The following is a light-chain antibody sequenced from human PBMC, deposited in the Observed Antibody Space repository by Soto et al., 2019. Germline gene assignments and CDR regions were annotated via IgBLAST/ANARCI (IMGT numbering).Light chain of an antibody. CDR1: SSNIGTNA. CDR2: NNN. J-gene: IGLJ1*01. CDR3: AAWDDSLNGYV. Sequence: QSVLTQPPSASGTPGQRVTISCSGGSSNIGTNAVNWYQQLPGTAPKLLIYNNNQRPSGVPDRFSGSKSGTSASLAISGLQSEDAADYSCAAWDDSLNGYVFGTGTKLTVL. V-gene: IGLV1-44*01.